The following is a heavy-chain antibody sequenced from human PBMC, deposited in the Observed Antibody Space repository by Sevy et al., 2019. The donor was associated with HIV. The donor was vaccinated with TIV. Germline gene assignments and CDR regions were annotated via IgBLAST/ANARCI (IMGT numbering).Heavy chain of an antibody. CDR2: MWYDGNNK. V-gene: IGHV3-33*01. CDR1: GFTFSNFG. Sequence: GGSLRLSCTASGFTFSNFGIHWVRQAPDKGLQWVALMWYDGNNKYYADSVKGRFTISRDSSKNTVYLQMNNLRAEDTAMYYCARGPSLIVAGAAGYLDYWGQGTLVTVSS. J-gene: IGHJ4*02. D-gene: IGHD2-21*01. CDR3: ARGPSLIVAGAAGYLDY.